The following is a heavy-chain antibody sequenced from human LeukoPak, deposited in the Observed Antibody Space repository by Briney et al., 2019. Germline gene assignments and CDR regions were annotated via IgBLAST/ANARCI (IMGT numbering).Heavy chain of an antibody. J-gene: IGHJ6*02. CDR3: AKDLIVGDYYYYCMDV. CDR2: INSDGSSR. Sequence: PGGSLRLSCAASGFTFSNYWMHWVRQAPGKGLVWVSRINSDGSSRNYADSVKGRFTISRDNAKNTLYLQMNSLRAEDTAVYYCAKDLIVGDYYYYCMDVWGQGTTVTVSS. D-gene: IGHD3-22*01. V-gene: IGHV3-74*01. CDR1: GFTFSNYW.